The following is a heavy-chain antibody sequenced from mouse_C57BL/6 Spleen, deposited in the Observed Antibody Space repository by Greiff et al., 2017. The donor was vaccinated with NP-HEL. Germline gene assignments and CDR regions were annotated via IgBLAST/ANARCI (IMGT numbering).Heavy chain of an antibody. D-gene: IGHD6-2*01. CDR3: TRSEFVSYAMDY. V-gene: IGHV1-15*01. Sequence: VQLQQSGAELVRPGASVTLSCKASGYTFTDYEMHWVKQTPVHGLEWIGAIDPETGATAYNQKFKGKAILTADKSSSTAYMELRSLTSEDAAVYYCTRSEFVSYAMDYWGQGTSVTVSS. J-gene: IGHJ4*01. CDR1: GYTFTDYE. CDR2: IDPETGAT.